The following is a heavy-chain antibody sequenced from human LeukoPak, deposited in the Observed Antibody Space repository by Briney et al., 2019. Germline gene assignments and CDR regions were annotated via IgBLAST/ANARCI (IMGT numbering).Heavy chain of an antibody. CDR2: IRYDGSNK. J-gene: IGHJ4*02. V-gene: IGHV3-30*02. D-gene: IGHD4-17*01. CDR3: AKDLGYGDHYFDY. Sequence: GGSLRLSCAASGFTFSSYGMHWVRQAPGKGLEWVAFIRYDGSNKYYADSVKGRFTISRDNSKNTLYLQMNSLRAEDTAVYYCAKDLGYGDHYFDYWGQGTLVTVSS. CDR1: GFTFSSYG.